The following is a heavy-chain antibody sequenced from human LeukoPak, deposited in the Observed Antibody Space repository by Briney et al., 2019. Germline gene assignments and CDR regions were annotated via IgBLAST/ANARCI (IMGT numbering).Heavy chain of an antibody. CDR2: ISYDGSKK. J-gene: IGHJ4*02. D-gene: IGHD3-22*01. CDR1: GFTFRSYG. V-gene: IGHV3-30*18. Sequence: GRSLRLSCAASGFTFRSYGMHWVCQAPGKGLEWVALISYDGSKKYYADSVKGRFPISRDNSKNTLYLQMNSLRAEDTAVYYCAKESHDSSGYYHYFDYWGQGALVTVSS. CDR3: AKESHDSSGYYHYFDY.